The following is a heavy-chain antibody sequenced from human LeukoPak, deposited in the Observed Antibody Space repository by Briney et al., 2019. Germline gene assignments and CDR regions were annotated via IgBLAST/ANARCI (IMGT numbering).Heavy chain of an antibody. CDR2: IIPIFGTA. CDR1: GGTFSSYV. D-gene: IGHD5-18*01. J-gene: IGHJ6*02. CDR3: ARAGYSYGTPAENYYGMDV. Sequence: ASVKVSCKASGGTFSSYVISWVRQAPGQGLEWMGGIIPIFGTANYAQKFQGRVTITVDESTSTAYMELSSLRSEDTAVYYCARAGYSYGTPAENYYGMDVWGQGTTVTVSS. V-gene: IGHV1-69*01.